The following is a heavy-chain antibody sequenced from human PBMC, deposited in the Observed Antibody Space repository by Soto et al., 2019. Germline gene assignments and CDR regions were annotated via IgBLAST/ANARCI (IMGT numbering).Heavy chain of an antibody. CDR3: ARDVRQCSGGSCLYYFDY. J-gene: IGHJ4*02. Sequence: EVQLVESGGGLVQPGGCLRLSCAASGFTFSSYSMNWVRQAPGKGLEWVSYISTSSSNIYYADSVKGRFTISRDNAKNSLYLQMNSLRAEDTAVYYCARDVRQCSGGSCLYYFDYWGQGTLVTVSS. D-gene: IGHD2-15*01. V-gene: IGHV3-48*01. CDR2: ISTSSSNI. CDR1: GFTFSSYS.